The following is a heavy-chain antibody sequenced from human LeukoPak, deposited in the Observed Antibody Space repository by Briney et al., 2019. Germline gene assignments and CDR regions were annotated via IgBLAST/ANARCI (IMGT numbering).Heavy chain of an antibody. CDR2: INHSGST. CDR3: ARGSSFTPNWFDP. CDR1: GGSFSGYN. V-gene: IGHV4-34*01. Sequence: SETLSPTCAAYGGSFSGYNWSWIRQPPGKGLEGIGEINHSGSTNYNPSLKSRVTISVDTSKNQFSLKLSSVTAADTAVYYCARGSSFTPNWFDPWGQGTLVTVSS. J-gene: IGHJ5*02.